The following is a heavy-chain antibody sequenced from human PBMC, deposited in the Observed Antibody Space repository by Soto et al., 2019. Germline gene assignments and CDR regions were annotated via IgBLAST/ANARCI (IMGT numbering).Heavy chain of an antibody. CDR2: ISYDGSNK. CDR1: GFTFSSYG. D-gene: IGHD3-22*01. J-gene: IGHJ4*02. V-gene: IGHV3-30*18. Sequence: GGSLRLSCAASGFTFSSYGMHWVRQAPGKGLEWVAVISYDGSNKYYADSVKGRFTISRDNSKNTLYLQMNSLRAEDTAVYYCAKDLGYYDSSGYYRELGFDYWGQGTLVTVSS. CDR3: AKDLGYYDSSGYYRELGFDY.